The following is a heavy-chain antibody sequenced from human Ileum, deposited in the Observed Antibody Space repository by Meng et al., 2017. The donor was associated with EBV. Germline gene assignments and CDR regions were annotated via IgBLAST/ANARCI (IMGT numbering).Heavy chain of an antibody. CDR3: ARGYSSGWYYFDS. V-gene: IGHV4-39*01. Sequence: LQPQESGPGLVKPSETLSLPCTVSGVSIDRSSDNWGWIRQSPGKGLEWMGNIYYSGTTYYNPSLKSRVTISVDTSKNQFSLKLSSVTAADTAVYYCARGYSSGWYYFDSWGQGTLVTVSS. D-gene: IGHD6-19*01. CDR1: GVSIDRSSDN. J-gene: IGHJ4*02. CDR2: IYYSGTT.